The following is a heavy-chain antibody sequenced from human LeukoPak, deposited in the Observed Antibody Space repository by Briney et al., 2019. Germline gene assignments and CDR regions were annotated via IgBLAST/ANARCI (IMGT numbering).Heavy chain of an antibody. CDR1: GYTFTDYY. J-gene: IGHJ5*02. CDR2: INPNSDYT. CDR3: ARDKINAVAGTYRWFDP. Sequence: ASVKVSCKASGYTFTDYYIHWVRQAPGQGLEWMGWINPNSDYTFYAQKFQGRVTMTRDTSISTAYMELRRLRSDDTAVYYCARDKINAVAGTYRWFDPWGQGTLVTVSS. D-gene: IGHD6-19*01. V-gene: IGHV1-2*02.